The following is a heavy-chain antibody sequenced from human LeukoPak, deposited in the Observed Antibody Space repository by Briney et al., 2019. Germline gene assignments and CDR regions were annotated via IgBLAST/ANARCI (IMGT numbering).Heavy chain of an antibody. J-gene: IGHJ3*02. CDR2: ISWNSGSI. Sequence: SLTLTCAASGFTFDDYAWHWLRQAQGKGLEGVIGISWNSGSIGYADSVKGRFTISRDNAKNTLYLQMNSLRAEDMALYYCAKDSGYYFNYAFDIWGQGTMVTVSS. V-gene: IGHV3-9*03. CDR1: GFTFDDYA. CDR3: AKDSGYYFNYAFDI. D-gene: IGHD3-22*01.